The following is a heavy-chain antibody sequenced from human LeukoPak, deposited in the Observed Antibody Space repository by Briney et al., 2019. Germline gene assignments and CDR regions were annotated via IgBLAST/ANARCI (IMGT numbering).Heavy chain of an antibody. CDR3: AGGIAAAGIAAPFDY. Sequence: SETLSLTCTVAGGYISTYYWSWIRQPAGEGLEWIAYSDYTRITKYNPSLKSRVTISVDTYKTQFSLKLSSVTAADTAVYYCAGGIAAAGIAAPFDYWGQGTLVTVSS. V-gene: IGHV4-59*01. CDR1: GGYISTYY. CDR2: SDYTRIT. D-gene: IGHD6-13*01. J-gene: IGHJ4*02.